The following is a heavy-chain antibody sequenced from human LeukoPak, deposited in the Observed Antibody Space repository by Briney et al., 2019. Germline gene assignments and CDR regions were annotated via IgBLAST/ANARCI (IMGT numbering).Heavy chain of an antibody. CDR3: ARERAAAGHFYY. CDR2: IYYSGST. V-gene: IGHV4-59*11. J-gene: IGHJ4*02. CDR1: GGSISSHY. D-gene: IGHD6-13*01. Sequence: SETLSLTCTVSGGSISSHYWSWIRQPPGKGLEGIGYIYYSGSTNYNPSLKSRVTISVDTSKNQFSLKLSSVTAADTAVYYCARERAAAGHFYYWGQGTLFTVSS.